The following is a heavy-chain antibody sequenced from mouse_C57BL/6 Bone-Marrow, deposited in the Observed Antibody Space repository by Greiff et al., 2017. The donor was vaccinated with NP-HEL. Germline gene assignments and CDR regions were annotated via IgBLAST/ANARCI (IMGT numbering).Heavy chain of an antibody. D-gene: IGHD2-10*02. CDR3: AREGSYGNFFAY. Sequence: QVQLNQSGAELVRPGTSVKVSCKASGYAFTNYLIEWVKQRPGQGLEWIGVINPGSGGTNYNEKFKGKATLTADKSSSTAYMQLSSLTSEDSAVYFCAREGSYGNFFAYWGQGTLVTVSA. J-gene: IGHJ3*01. V-gene: IGHV1-54*01. CDR1: GYAFTNYL. CDR2: INPGSGGT.